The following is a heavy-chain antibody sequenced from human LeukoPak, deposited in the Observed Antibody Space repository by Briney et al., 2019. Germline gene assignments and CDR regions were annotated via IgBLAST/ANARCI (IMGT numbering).Heavy chain of an antibody. Sequence: ETLSLTCAVSGVSFDDYYWSWVRQAPGKGLEWVANIKQDGSEKYYVDSVKGRFTISRDNAKNSLYLQMNSLRAEDTAVYYCARVYDFWSGYFDYWGQGTLVTVSS. CDR2: IKQDGSEK. V-gene: IGHV3-7*01. CDR3: ARVYDFWSGYFDY. D-gene: IGHD3-3*01. J-gene: IGHJ4*02. CDR1: GVSFDDYY.